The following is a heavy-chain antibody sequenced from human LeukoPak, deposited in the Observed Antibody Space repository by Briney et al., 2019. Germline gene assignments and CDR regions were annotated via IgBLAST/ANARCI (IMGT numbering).Heavy chain of an antibody. CDR1: GFTFSSYE. J-gene: IGHJ6*02. V-gene: IGHV3-48*03. CDR3: AREKVAGTFYYYYGMDV. CDR2: ISSGGSTI. Sequence: GGSLRLSCAASGFTFSSYEMNWVRQAPGKGLEWVSYISSGGSTIYYADSVKGRFATSRDNAKNSLYLQMNSLRAEDTAVYYCAREKVAGTFYYYYGMDVWGQGTTVTVSS. D-gene: IGHD6-19*01.